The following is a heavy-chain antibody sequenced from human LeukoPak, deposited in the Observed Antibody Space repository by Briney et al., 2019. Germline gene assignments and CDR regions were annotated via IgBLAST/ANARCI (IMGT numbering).Heavy chain of an antibody. Sequence: SQTLSLTCTVSGGSISSGSYYWSWIRQPAGKGLEWIGRIYTSGSTNYNPSLKSRVTISVDTSKNQFSLKLSSMTAADTAVYYCARGALLWFGDRVEYYFDYWGQGTLLTVSS. D-gene: IGHD3-10*01. CDR3: ARGALLWFGDRVEYYFDY. CDR2: IYTSGST. V-gene: IGHV4-61*02. CDR1: GGSISSGSYY. J-gene: IGHJ4*02.